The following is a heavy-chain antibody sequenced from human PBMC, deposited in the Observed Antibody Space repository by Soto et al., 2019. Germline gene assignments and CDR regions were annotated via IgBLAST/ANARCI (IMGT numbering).Heavy chain of an antibody. CDR1: GDSVSSNSAA. D-gene: IGHD6-6*01. Sequence: SQTLSLTCAISGDSVSSNSAAWNWIRQSPSRGLEWLGRTYYRFKWYNDYAVSVKSRITINPDTSKNQFSLRLASVTAADTGMYFCARSLSSSSGYFDPWGPGALVTVSS. CDR3: ARSLSSSSGYFDP. J-gene: IGHJ5*02. CDR2: TYYRFKWYN. V-gene: IGHV6-1*01.